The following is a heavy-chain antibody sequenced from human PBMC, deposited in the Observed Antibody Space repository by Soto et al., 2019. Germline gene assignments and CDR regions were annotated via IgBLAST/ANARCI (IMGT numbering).Heavy chain of an antibody. Sequence: SETLSLTCAVSGGSISSGGYSWSWIRQPPGKGLEWIGYIYHSGSTHYNPSLKSRVTISVDTSKNQFSLKLSSVTAADTAVYYCARVITGTTIDFDYWGQGTLVTVSS. V-gene: IGHV4-30-2*05. CDR1: GGSISSGGYS. CDR3: ARVITGTTIDFDY. D-gene: IGHD1-7*01. CDR2: IYHSGST. J-gene: IGHJ4*02.